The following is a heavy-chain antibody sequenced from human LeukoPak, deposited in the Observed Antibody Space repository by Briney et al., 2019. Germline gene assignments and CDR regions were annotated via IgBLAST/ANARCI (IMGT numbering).Heavy chain of an antibody. D-gene: IGHD1-26*01. V-gene: IGHV4-38-2*02. CDR3: ARGGPWEHQIY. J-gene: IGHJ4*02. CDR1: GYSISSGYY. Sequence: PSETLSLTCTVSGYSISSGYYWGWIRQPPGKGLEWIGSIYHSGSTYYNPSLKSRVAISVDTSKNQFSLKLSSVTAADTAVYYCARGGPWEHQIYWGQGTLVTVSS. CDR2: IYHSGST.